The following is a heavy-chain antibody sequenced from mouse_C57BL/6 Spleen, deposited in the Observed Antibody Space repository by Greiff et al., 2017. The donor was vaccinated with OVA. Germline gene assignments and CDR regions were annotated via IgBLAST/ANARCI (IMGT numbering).Heavy chain of an antibody. V-gene: IGHV1-52*01. CDR1: GYTFTSYW. D-gene: IGHD1-1*01. Sequence: QVQLQQPGAELVRPGSSVKLSCKASGYTFTSYWMHWVKQRPIQGLEWIGNIDPSDSETHYNQKFKDKATLTVDKSSSTAYMQLSSLTSEDSAVDYCARSYYGSSPFAMDYWGQGTSVTVSS. CDR3: ARSYYGSSPFAMDY. J-gene: IGHJ4*01. CDR2: IDPSDSET.